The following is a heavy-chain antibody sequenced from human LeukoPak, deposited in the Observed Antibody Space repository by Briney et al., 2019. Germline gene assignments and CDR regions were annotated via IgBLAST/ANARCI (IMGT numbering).Heavy chain of an antibody. CDR3: ARALRGDSDWHYYYYYMDV. J-gene: IGHJ6*03. V-gene: IGHV1-69*06. D-gene: IGHD3-10*01. CDR2: IIPVFGTA. Sequence: SVKVSCKASGGTFRSYVISWVRQAPGQGLEWMGGIIPVFGTANYAQKFQGRVTITADKSTSTAYMELSSLRSEDTAVYYCARALRGDSDWHYYYYYMDVWGKGTTVTVSS. CDR1: GGTFRSYV.